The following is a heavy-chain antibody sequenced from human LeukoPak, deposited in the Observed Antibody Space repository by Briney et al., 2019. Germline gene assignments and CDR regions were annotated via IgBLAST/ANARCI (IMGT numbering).Heavy chain of an antibody. Sequence: SETLSLTCTVSGGSISSSSYYWGWIRQPPGKGLEWIGSIYYSGSTYYNPSLKSRVTISVDTSKNQFSLKLSSVTAADTAVYYCARVPKYYYDSSGYYPRDYWGQGTLVTVSS. V-gene: IGHV4-39*01. CDR3: ARVPKYYYDSSGYYPRDY. J-gene: IGHJ4*02. CDR2: IYYSGST. CDR1: GGSISSSSYY. D-gene: IGHD3-22*01.